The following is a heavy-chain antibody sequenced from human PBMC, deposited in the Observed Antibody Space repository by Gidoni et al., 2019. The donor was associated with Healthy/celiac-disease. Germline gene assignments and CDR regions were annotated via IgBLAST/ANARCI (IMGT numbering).Heavy chain of an antibody. V-gene: IGHV3-72*01. CDR3: ARGYCSGGSCRLYYFDY. D-gene: IGHD2-15*01. Sequence: EVQLVESGGGLVQPGGSLRLSCAASGFTFSDHYMDWVRQAPGKGLEWVGRTRNKANSYTTEYAASVKGRFTISRDDSKNSLYLQMNSLKTEDTAVYYCARGYCSGGSCRLYYFDYWGQGTLVTVSS. CDR2: TRNKANSYTT. CDR1: GFTFSDHY. J-gene: IGHJ4*02.